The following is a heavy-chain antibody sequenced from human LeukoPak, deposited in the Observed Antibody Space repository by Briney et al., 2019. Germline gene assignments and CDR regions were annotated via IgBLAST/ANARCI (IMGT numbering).Heavy chain of an antibody. CDR2: IHASGPT. Sequence: SETLSLTCTVSGGSISTYYWSWIRRPPGKGLEWIAYIHASGPTNYNPSLKSRITISVDTSKNQFSLELSSVTAADTAVYYCARHDAGIAARPFDNWGQGTLVTVSS. D-gene: IGHD6-6*01. CDR3: ARHDAGIAARPFDN. CDR1: GGSISTYY. V-gene: IGHV4-4*09. J-gene: IGHJ4*02.